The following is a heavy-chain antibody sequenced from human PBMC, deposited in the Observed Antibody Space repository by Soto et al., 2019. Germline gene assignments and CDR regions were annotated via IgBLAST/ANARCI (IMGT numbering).Heavy chain of an antibody. V-gene: IGHV4-39*01. J-gene: IGHJ4*02. CDR3: AVPLITMVRGVIITHFDY. D-gene: IGHD3-10*01. CDR2: IYYSGST. CDR1: GGSISSSSYY. Sequence: QLQLQESGPGLVKPSETLSLTCTVSGGSISSSSYYWGWIRQPPGKGLEWIGSIYYSGSTYYNPSLKSRFTISVDTSKNQFSLKLSSVTAADTAVYYCAVPLITMVRGVIITHFDYWGQGTLVTVSS.